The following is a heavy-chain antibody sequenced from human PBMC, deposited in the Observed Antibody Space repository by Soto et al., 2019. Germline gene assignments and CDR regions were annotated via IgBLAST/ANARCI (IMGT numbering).Heavy chain of an antibody. CDR2: IYYSGNT. J-gene: IGHJ4*02. CDR3: ASIAAPGTTHFDF. Sequence: PSETLSLTCTVSGGSLCSSSYYLVCIRQSPGKGLELIGNIYYSGNTFYNPSLKSRVTISVDTSKNQFYLHLSSVTAADTAIFYCASIAAPGTTHFDFWGQGTLVTVSS. V-gene: IGHV4-39*01. CDR1: GGSLCSSSYY. D-gene: IGHD6-13*01.